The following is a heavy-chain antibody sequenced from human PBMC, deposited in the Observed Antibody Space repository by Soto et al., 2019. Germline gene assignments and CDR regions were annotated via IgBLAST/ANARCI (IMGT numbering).Heavy chain of an antibody. CDR2: ISSDGSDK. Sequence: QVQLVESGGGVVQPGRSLRLSCAASGFTFNSYGMHWVRQAPGKGLEWVALISSDGSDKYYADSVKGRFTISRDNSKNTLYLQMNSLRPEDTAVYYCAKDHRKPTVPTLTRYGMDVWGQGTTVTVSS. V-gene: IGHV3-30*18. D-gene: IGHD4-17*01. J-gene: IGHJ6*02. CDR3: AKDHRKPTVPTLTRYGMDV. CDR1: GFTFNSYG.